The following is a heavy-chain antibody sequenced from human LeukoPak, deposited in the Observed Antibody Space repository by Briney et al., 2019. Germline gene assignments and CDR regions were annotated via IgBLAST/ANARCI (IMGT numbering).Heavy chain of an antibody. CDR1: GFTFSDYY. Sequence: EGSLRLSCAASGFTFSDYYMTWIRQAPGKGLEWVSYISSSGRTIYYADSVKGRFTISRDNAKNSLYLQMNSLRAEDTAVYYCAADTLTIFGATSGAFDIWGQGTMVTVSS. V-gene: IGHV3-11*01. CDR2: ISSSGRTI. J-gene: IGHJ3*02. CDR3: AADTLTIFGATSGAFDI. D-gene: IGHD3-3*01.